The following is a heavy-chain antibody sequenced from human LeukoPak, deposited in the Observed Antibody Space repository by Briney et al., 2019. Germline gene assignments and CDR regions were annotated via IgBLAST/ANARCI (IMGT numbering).Heavy chain of an antibody. J-gene: IGHJ4*02. CDR2: IKQDGSEK. CDR3: ARDISGYSYYFDY. V-gene: IGHV3-7*01. CDR1: GFTFSSYW. Sequence: GGSLSLSCAASGFTFSSYWMSWVRQAPGKGLEWVANIKQDGSEKYYVDSVKGRFTISRDNAKNSLYLQMNSLRAEDTAVYYCARDISGYSYYFDYWGQGTLVTVSS. D-gene: IGHD3-22*01.